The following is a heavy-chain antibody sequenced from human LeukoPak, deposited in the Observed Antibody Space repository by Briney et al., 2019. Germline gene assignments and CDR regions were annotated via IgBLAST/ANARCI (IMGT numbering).Heavy chain of an antibody. D-gene: IGHD3-10*01. Sequence: SETLSLTCTVSGGSISSYYWSWIRQPAGKGLEWIGRIYTSGSTNYNPSLKSRVTMSVDTSKNQFSLKLSSVTAADTAVYYCARDLGRYGSGRYMDVWGKGTTVTISS. CDR1: GGSISSYY. J-gene: IGHJ6*03. CDR3: ARDLGRYGSGRYMDV. V-gene: IGHV4-4*07. CDR2: IYTSGST.